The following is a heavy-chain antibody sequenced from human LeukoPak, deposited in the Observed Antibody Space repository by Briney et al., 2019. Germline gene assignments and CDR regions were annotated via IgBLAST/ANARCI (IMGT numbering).Heavy chain of an antibody. V-gene: IGHV3-21*04. CDR1: GFTFSSYS. CDR2: ISSSSSYI. D-gene: IGHD3-22*01. CDR3: AKDPSPGDSSGYYYDY. Sequence: IPGGSLRLSCAASGFTFSSYSMNWVRQAPGKGLEWVSSISSSSSYIYYADSVKGRFTISRDNSKNTLYLQMNSLRAEDTAVYYCAKDPSPGDSSGYYYDYWGQGNLVTVSS. J-gene: IGHJ4*02.